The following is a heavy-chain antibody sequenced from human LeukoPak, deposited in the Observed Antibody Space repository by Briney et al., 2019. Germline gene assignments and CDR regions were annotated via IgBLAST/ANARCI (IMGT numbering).Heavy chain of an antibody. CDR2: MNPHSGNT. V-gene: IGHV1-8*01. D-gene: IGHD2-15*01. CDR1: GYTFSSND. J-gene: IGHJ4*02. CDR3: ARYRYCTGGSCSLLTYFDY. Sequence: VKVSCKASGYTFSSNDINWVRQATGQGLEWMGWMNPHSGNTGYAQKFQGRVTITRNSSISTAYMELSSLRSEDTAVYYCARYRYCTGGSCSLLTYFDYWGQGSLVTVSS.